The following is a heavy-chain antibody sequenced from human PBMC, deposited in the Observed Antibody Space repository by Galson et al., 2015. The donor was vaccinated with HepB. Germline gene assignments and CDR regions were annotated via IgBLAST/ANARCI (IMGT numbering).Heavy chain of an antibody. CDR3: AKDSAMTYYDILTGYSPSAFDI. Sequence: SLRLSCAASGFTFSSYAMSWVRQAPGKGLEWVSAISGSGGSTYYADSVKGRFTISRDNSKNTLYLQMNSLRAEDTAVYYCAKDSAMTYYDILTGYSPSAFDIWGQGTMVTVSS. D-gene: IGHD3-9*01. V-gene: IGHV3-23*01. J-gene: IGHJ3*02. CDR2: ISGSGGST. CDR1: GFTFSSYA.